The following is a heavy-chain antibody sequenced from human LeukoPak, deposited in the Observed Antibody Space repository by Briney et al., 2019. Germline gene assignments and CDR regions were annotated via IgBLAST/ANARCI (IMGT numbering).Heavy chain of an antibody. J-gene: IGHJ5*02. Sequence: PSETLSLTCTVSGGSISSGDYYWSWIRQPPGKGLEWIAYMYYSGSTYYNPSLKSRVTMSADTSKNQLSLKLSPVTAADPPLYHCARPYYYDSRIDPGGQGILVTVPS. CDR1: GGSISSGDYY. V-gene: IGHV4-30-4*01. CDR3: ARPYYYDSRIDP. D-gene: IGHD3-22*01. CDR2: MYYSGST.